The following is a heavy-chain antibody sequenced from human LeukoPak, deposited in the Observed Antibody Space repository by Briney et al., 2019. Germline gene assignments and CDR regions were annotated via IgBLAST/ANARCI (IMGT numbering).Heavy chain of an antibody. CDR2: ISPDGSSP. D-gene: IGHD3-3*01. V-gene: IGHV3-74*01. CDR1: GVTFSYQW. J-gene: IGHJ4*02. CDR3: VRGTTFWRGVDY. Sequence: GWALRLSCSVSGVTFSYQWMHWVRQSPRKGLAWVSRISPDGSSPAYADPVKGRFTISRDNARNTLYLEMSSLRDEDSAVYFCVRGTTFWRGVDYWGQGTLVSVSS.